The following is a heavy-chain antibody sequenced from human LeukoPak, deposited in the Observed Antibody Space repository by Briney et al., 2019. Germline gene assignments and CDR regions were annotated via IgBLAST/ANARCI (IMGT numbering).Heavy chain of an antibody. CDR1: GYSFTSYW. J-gene: IGHJ4*02. Sequence: PGESLKISCRGSGYSFTSYWISWVHQMPGKGLEWMGRIDPSDSYTNYSPSFQGHVTISADKSISTAYLQWSSLKASDTAMYYCATLVGGIAVAGIRNWGQGTLVTVSS. CDR2: IDPSDSYT. V-gene: IGHV5-10-1*01. CDR3: ATLVGGIAVAGIRN. D-gene: IGHD6-19*01.